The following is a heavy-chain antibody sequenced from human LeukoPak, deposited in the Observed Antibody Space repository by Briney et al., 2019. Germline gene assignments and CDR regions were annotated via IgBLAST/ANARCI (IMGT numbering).Heavy chain of an antibody. Sequence: SQTLSLTCTVSGGSISGGGYYWSWIRQPPGKGLEWIGYIYHSGSTYYNPSLKSRVTISVDRSKNQFSLKLSSVTAADTAVYYCASITMVVVVTHDAFDIWGQGTVVTVSS. CDR2: IYHSGST. J-gene: IGHJ3*02. V-gene: IGHV4-30-2*01. CDR3: ASITMVVVVTHDAFDI. CDR1: GGSISGGGYY. D-gene: IGHD3-22*01.